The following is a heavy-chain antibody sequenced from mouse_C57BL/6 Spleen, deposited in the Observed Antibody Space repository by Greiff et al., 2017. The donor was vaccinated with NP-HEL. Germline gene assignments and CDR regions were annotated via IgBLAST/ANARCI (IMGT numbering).Heavy chain of an antibody. J-gene: IGHJ1*03. CDR3: VRHGEGYYDYDYWYFDV. V-gene: IGHV10-1*01. CDR2: IRSKSNNYAT. CDR1: GFSFNTYA. D-gene: IGHD2-4*01. Sequence: EVQGVESGGGLVQPKGSLKLSCAASGFSFNTYAMNWVRQAPGKGLEWVARIRSKSNNYATYYADSVKDRFTISRDDSESMLYLQMNNLKTEDTAMYYCVRHGEGYYDYDYWYFDVWGTGTTVTVSS.